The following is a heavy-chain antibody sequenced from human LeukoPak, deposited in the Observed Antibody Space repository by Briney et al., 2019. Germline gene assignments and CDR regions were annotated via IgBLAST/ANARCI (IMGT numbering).Heavy chain of an antibody. Sequence: GGSLRLSCAASGFTISNSIMSWVRQAPGRWLESVSSITSRSYIYYADAMKVRVTISSDNAENSLYLQMNSLRVEDTAVYYCARAPPSIVGATRHEYWGQGTLVTVSS. J-gene: IGHJ4*02. CDR1: GFTISNSI. V-gene: IGHV3-21*01. CDR3: ARAPPSIVGATRHEY. CDR2: ITSRSYI. D-gene: IGHD1-26*01.